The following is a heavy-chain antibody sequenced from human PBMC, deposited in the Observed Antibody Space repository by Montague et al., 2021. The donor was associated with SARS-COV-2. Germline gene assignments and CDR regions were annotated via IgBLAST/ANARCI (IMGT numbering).Heavy chain of an antibody. Sequence: SETLSLTCAVYGGSFSSYYWSWIRQPPGKGLEWIGEINHSGSTNYNPSLKSRVTISVDTSKNQFSLKLSSVTAADTAVYYCARVRYYGSGTSLGMDVWGQGTTVTVPS. CDR2: INHSGST. CDR1: GGSFSSYY. V-gene: IGHV4-34*01. CDR3: ARVRYYGSGTSLGMDV. D-gene: IGHD3-10*01. J-gene: IGHJ6*02.